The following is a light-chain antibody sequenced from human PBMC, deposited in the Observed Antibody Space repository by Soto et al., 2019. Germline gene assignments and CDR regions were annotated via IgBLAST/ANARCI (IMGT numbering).Light chain of an antibody. CDR1: QSVKSNY. J-gene: IGKJ2*01. CDR2: GVF. V-gene: IGKV3-20*01. CDR3: QHYDGSPRT. Sequence: ETVLTQSPGTVSLSPGERATLSCTTSQSVKSNYLAWYQQKPGQAPRLLIYGVFYRATGIPDRFSGSGSGTDFTLTISGLEPEDSAVYYCQHYDGSPRTFGQGTKLEI.